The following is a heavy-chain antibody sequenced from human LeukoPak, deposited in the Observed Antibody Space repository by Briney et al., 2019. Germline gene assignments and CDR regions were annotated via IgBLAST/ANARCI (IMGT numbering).Heavy chain of an antibody. CDR2: INTNTGNQ. CDR3: AREEHYYDSSGYYHLDAFDI. CDR1: GYTFTSYA. Sequence: GGSLRLSCAASGYTFTSYAMNWVRQAPGQGLEWMGWINTNTGNQTYAQGFTGRFVFSLDTSVSTAYLQISSLKAEDTAVYYCAREEHYYDSSGYYHLDAFDIWGQGTMVTVSS. J-gene: IGHJ3*02. D-gene: IGHD3-22*01. V-gene: IGHV7-4-1*02.